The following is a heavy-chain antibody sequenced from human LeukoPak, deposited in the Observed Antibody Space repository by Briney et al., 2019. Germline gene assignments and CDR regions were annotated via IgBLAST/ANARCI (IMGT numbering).Heavy chain of an antibody. Sequence: GGSLRLSCAASGFTFSGFWMSWFRQPPGGGLEWVASIKDDGTAQYYVESLAGRFAISRDNAENSLYLLMDSLRADDTAVYYCARHIVGEQNFDYWGQGTLVTVSS. V-gene: IGHV3-7*01. CDR3: ARHIVGEQNFDY. D-gene: IGHD3-16*02. J-gene: IGHJ4*02. CDR2: IKDDGTAQ. CDR1: GFTFSGFW.